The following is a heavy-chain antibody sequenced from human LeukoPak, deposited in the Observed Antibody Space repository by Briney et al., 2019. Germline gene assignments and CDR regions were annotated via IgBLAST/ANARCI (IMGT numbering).Heavy chain of an antibody. D-gene: IGHD1-26*01. J-gene: IGHJ4*02. CDR2: INPNSGGT. CDR3: ARDYSGSYEEFDY. Sequence: ASVKVSCKASGYTFTGYYMHWVRQAPGQGLEWMGWINPNSGGTNYAQKFQGRVTMTRDTSISTAYMELSRLRSDDTAVYYCARDYSGSYEEFDYWGQGTLVTVPS. CDR1: GYTFTGYY. V-gene: IGHV1-2*02.